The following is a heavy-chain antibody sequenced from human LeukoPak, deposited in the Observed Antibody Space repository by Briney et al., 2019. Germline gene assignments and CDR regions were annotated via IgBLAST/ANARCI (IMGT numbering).Heavy chain of an antibody. CDR3: AREQQGRDY. J-gene: IGHJ4*02. Sequence: SQTLSLTCTVSGGSTSSGGYYWSWIRQPPGKGLEWIGYIYHSGSTYYNPSLKSRVTISVDRSKNQFSLKLSSVTAADTAVYYCAREQQGRDYWGQGTLVTVSS. V-gene: IGHV4-30-2*01. CDR1: GGSTSSGGYY. CDR2: IYHSGST. D-gene: IGHD6-13*01.